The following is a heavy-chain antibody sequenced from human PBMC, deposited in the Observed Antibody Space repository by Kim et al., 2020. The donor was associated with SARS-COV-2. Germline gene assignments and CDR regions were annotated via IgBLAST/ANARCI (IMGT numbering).Heavy chain of an antibody. Sequence: YNPSLKSRVTISVDTSKNQFSLKLSSVTAADTAVYYCARGLGWESGYYDYWGQGTLVTVSS. D-gene: IGHD3-16*01. CDR3: ARGLGWESGYYDY. J-gene: IGHJ4*02. V-gene: IGHV4-59*09.